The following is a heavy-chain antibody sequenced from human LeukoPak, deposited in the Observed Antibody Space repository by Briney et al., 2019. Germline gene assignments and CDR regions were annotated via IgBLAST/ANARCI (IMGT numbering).Heavy chain of an antibody. CDR2: LSGSGGST. D-gene: IGHD6-19*01. V-gene: IGHV3-23*01. CDR1: GFTFSSYA. CDR3: ARAAVAGMFNYYYGMDV. Sequence: GGSLRLSCAASGFTFSSYAMSWVRQAPGKGLEWVSALSGSGGSTYYADSVKGRFTISRDNSKNTVYLQMNSLRAEDTAVYYCARAAVAGMFNYYYGMDVWGQGTTVTVSS. J-gene: IGHJ6*02.